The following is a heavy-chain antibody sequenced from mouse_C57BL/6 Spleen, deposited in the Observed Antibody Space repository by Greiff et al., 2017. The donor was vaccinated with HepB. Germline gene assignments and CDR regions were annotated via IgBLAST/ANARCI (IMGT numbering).Heavy chain of an antibody. CDR2: ISSGSSTI. CDR1: GFTFSDYG. D-gene: IGHD3-3*01. CDR3: ATGDEGFAY. Sequence: DVHLVESGGGLVKPGGSLKLSCAASGFTFSDYGMHWVRQAPEKGLEWVAYISSGSSTIYYADTVKGRFTISRDNAKNTLFLQMTSLRSEDTAMYYCATGDEGFAYWGQGTLVTVSA. V-gene: IGHV5-17*01. J-gene: IGHJ3*01.